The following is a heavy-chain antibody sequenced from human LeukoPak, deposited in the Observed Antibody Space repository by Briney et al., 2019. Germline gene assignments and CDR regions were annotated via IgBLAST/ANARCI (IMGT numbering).Heavy chain of an antibody. CDR3: AIYYDSSGYETMNAFDI. CDR2: ISYDGSNK. CDR1: GFTFSSYG. D-gene: IGHD3-22*01. J-gene: IGHJ3*02. Sequence: PGGSLRLSCAASGFTFSSYGMHWVRQAPGKGLEWVAVISYDGSNKYYADSVKGRFTISRDNSKNTLYPQMNSLRVEDTAVYYCAIYYDSSGYETMNAFDIWGRGTMVTVSS. V-gene: IGHV3-30*03.